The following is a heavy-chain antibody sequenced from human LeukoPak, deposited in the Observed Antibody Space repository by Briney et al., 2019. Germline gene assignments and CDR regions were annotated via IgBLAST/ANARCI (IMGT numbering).Heavy chain of an antibody. V-gene: IGHV4-4*02. J-gene: IGHJ6*02. CDR3: ARRSIAHYTVTSTYYYYYGMDV. CDR1: GGSISSSNW. Sequence: SETLSLTCTVSGGSISSSNWWSWVRQPPGKGLEWIGEIYHSGSTNYNPSLKSRVTISVDKSKNQFSLKLSSVTAAATGVYYCARRSIAHYTVTSTYYYYYGMDVWGQGTTVTVSS. D-gene: IGHD3-3*01. CDR2: IYHSGST.